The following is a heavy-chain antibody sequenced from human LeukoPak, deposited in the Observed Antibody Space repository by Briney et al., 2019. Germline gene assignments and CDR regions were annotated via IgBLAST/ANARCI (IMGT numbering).Heavy chain of an antibody. V-gene: IGHV3-64*04. CDR2: ISSNGGTT. D-gene: IGHD5-18*01. CDR3: AKGGYSYGYSWFDP. CDR1: EFTFSDYA. Sequence: GGSLRLSCSASEFTFSDYAMHWVRQAPGKGLEYISAISSNGGTTYYADSVKGRFTISRDNSKSTLYLQMNSLRAEDTAVYYCAKGGYSYGYSWFDPWGQGTLVTVSS. J-gene: IGHJ5*02.